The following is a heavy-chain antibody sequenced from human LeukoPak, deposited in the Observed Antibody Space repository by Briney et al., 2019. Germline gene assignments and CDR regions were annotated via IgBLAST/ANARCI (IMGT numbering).Heavy chain of an antibody. V-gene: IGHV3-30*04. CDR1: GFTFINYA. J-gene: IGHJ4*02. CDR2: ISSSGNNK. Sequence: PGRSLRLSCAASGFTFINYAMHWVRQAPGKGLEWVAVISSSGNNKYYADSVKGRCTVSRDNSKNTLYLQMNSLRAEDTAVYYCAKDYEYNSNTWYFHWGRGTLVSVSS. D-gene: IGHD6-13*01. CDR3: AKDYEYNSNTWYFH.